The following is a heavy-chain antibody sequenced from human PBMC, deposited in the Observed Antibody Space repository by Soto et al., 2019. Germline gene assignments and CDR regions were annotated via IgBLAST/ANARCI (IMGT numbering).Heavy chain of an antibody. D-gene: IGHD3-22*01. CDR2: IYYSGST. CDR3: ARDTITMIGRGLDY. J-gene: IGHJ4*02. CDR1: GGSISSYY. Sequence: SETLSLTCTVSGGSISSYYWSWIRQPPGKGLEWIGYIYYSGSTNYNPSLKSRVTISVDTSKNQFSLKLSSVTAADTAVYYCARDTITMIGRGLDYWGQGTLVTVSS. V-gene: IGHV4-59*01.